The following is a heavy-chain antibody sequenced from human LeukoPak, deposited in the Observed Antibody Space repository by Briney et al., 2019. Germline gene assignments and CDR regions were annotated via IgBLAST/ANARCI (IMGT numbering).Heavy chain of an antibody. CDR2: INSDGSST. D-gene: IGHD3-22*01. V-gene: IGHV3-74*01. CDR3: ARAYYYDSSSYYRNHFDY. CDR1: GFTFSSYW. J-gene: IGHJ4*02. Sequence: PGGSLRLSCAASGFTFSSYWMHWVRQAPGKGLVWVSRINSDGSSTSYADSVKGRFTISRDNAKNTLYLQMDGLRAEDTAVYYCARAYYYDSSSYYRNHFDYWGQGTLVTVSS.